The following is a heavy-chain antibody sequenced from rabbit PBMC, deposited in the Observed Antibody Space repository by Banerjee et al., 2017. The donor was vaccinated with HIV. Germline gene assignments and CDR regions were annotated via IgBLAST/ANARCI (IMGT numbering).Heavy chain of an antibody. V-gene: IGHV1S40*01. CDR1: GIDFSSSYW. CDR2: IYTGDGNT. D-gene: IGHD7-1*01. Sequence: QSLEESGGGLVKPGGTLTLTCKASGIDFSSSYWIWWVRQAPGKGLEWIACIYTGDGNTHYASWAKGRFTISKTSSTTVTLQMTSLTAADTATYFCARESDYAGYVGLWGPGTLVTVS. CDR3: ARESDYAGYVGL. J-gene: IGHJ4*01.